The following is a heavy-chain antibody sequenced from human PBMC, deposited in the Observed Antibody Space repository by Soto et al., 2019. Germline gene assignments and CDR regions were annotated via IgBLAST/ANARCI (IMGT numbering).Heavy chain of an antibody. CDR1: GFTFRSYS. V-gene: IGHV3-21*01. Sequence: GESLKISCAASGFTFRSYSMNWVRQAPGKGLEWVSSISDTSSSKYYADSIKGRFTISRDNAKNSLFLQMNSLRAEDTAVYFCARERGLFDSSGYHHPHFDSWGPGALVTVSS. CDR3: ARERGLFDSSGYHHPHFDS. D-gene: IGHD3-22*01. J-gene: IGHJ4*02. CDR2: ISDTSSSK.